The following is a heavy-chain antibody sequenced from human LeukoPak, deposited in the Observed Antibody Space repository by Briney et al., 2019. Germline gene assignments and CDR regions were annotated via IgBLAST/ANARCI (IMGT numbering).Heavy chain of an antibody. Sequence: GGSLRLSCAASGFTVSSNYMRCVRQAPGKGLEWVSVIYSGGSKYYADSVRGRFTISRDNPKNTLYLQTNSLRAEDTAVYYCARDRFYDSSGYYILWGQGTLVTVPS. CDR3: ARDRFYDSSGYYIL. D-gene: IGHD3-22*01. J-gene: IGHJ4*02. CDR1: GFTVSSNY. V-gene: IGHV3-53*01. CDR2: IYSGGSK.